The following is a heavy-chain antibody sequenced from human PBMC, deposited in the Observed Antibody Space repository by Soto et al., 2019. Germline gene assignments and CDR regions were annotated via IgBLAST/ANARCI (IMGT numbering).Heavy chain of an antibody. CDR2: IHYSGST. D-gene: IGHD6-25*01. CDR3: ARQVSSAWPPIYYDMDV. Sequence: SETLSLTCTVSGGSISSYFWSWIRQPPGRGLEWIGHIHYSGSTNYNPSLKSRVTISVDTSKNQVSLKLSSVTAADTAMYFCARQVSSAWPPIYYDMDVWGQGTTVTVS. J-gene: IGHJ6*02. CDR1: GGSISSYF. V-gene: IGHV4-59*08.